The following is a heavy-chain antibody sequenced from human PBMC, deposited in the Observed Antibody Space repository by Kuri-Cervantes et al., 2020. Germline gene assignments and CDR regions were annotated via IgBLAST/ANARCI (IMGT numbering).Heavy chain of an antibody. CDR3: ARDRRYFDY. Sequence: LSLTCTVSGGSISSGSYYWGWVRQAPGKGLEWVAVISYDGSNKYYADSVKGRFTISRDNSKNTLYLQMNSLRAEDTAVYYCARDRRYFDYWGQGTLVTVSS. V-gene: IGHV3-30-3*01. CDR2: ISYDGSNK. J-gene: IGHJ4*02. CDR1: GGSISSGSYY.